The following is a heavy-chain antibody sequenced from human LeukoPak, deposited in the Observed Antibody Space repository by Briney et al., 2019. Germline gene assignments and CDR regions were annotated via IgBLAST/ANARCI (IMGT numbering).Heavy chain of an antibody. CDR2: INPNSGGT. CDR1: GYTFTGYY. D-gene: IGHD3-10*01. CDR3: ARNLWFGELTDYHYMDV. V-gene: IGHV1-2*02. J-gene: IGHJ6*03. Sequence: VASVKVSCKASGYTFTGYYMHWVRQAPGQGLEWMGWINPNSGGTNYAQKFQGRVTMTRDTSISTAYMELSRLRSDDTAVYYCARNLWFGELTDYHYMDVWGKGTTVIVSS.